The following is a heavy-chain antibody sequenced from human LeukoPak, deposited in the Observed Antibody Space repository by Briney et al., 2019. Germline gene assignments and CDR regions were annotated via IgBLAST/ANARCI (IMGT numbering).Heavy chain of an antibody. CDR2: ILYNGSNK. CDR1: GFTFSSYA. V-gene: IGHV3-33*08. J-gene: IGHJ5*02. D-gene: IGHD2-15*01. CDR3: ARAGGYCSGGSCYRGYSWFDP. Sequence: GGSLRLSCAASGFTFSSYAMSWVRQAPGKGLEWVVVILYNGSNKYYADSVKGRFTISRDNSKNTLYLQMNSLRVEDTAVYYCARAGGYCSGGSCYRGYSWFDPWGQGTLVTVSS.